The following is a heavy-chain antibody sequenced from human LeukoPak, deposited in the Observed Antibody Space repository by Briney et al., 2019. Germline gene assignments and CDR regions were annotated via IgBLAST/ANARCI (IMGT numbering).Heavy chain of an antibody. V-gene: IGHV3-9*01. CDR3: AKDVHFGSMGATFDY. CDR2: ISWNSGSI. CDR1: GFTFDGYA. D-gene: IGHD1-26*01. Sequence: GGSLRLSCAASGFTFDGYAMHWVRQAPGKGLEWVSGISWNSGSIGYADSVKGRFTISRDNAKNSLYLQMNSLRAEDTALYYCAKDVHFGSMGATFDYWGQGTLVTVSS. J-gene: IGHJ4*02.